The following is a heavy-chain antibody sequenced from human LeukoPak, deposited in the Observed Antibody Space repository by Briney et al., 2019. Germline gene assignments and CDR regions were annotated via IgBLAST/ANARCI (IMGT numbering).Heavy chain of an antibody. CDR3: ARSGSYYLDY. J-gene: IGHJ4*02. CDR2: ISGSSSTI. CDR1: GFTFSNYN. Sequence: GGSLRLPCAASGFTFSNYNMNWVRQAPGKGLEWVSYISGSSSTIYYADSVKGRFTISRDNAKNSLYLQMNSLRAEDTAVYYCARSGSYYLDYWGQGSLVTVCS. V-gene: IGHV3-48*04. D-gene: IGHD3-10*01.